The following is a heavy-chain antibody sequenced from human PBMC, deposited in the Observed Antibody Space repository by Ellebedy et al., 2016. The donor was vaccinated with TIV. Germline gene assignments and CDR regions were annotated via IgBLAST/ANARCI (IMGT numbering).Heavy chain of an antibody. CDR1: GFTFSRNV. Sequence: GGSLRLXCAVSGFTFSRNVMNWVRQAPGKGLEWVSSISANGVTTYDADSVKGRFTVSRDNSKNTLYLQMDSLRAEDTAIYYCAKGRGSSDAFDFWGQGTMVTVS. D-gene: IGHD3-10*01. CDR3: AKGRGSSDAFDF. CDR2: ISANGVTT. V-gene: IGHV3-23*01. J-gene: IGHJ3*01.